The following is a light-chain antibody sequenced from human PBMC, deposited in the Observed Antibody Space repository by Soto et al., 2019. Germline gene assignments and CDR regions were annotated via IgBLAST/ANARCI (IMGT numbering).Light chain of an antibody. CDR3: SSYSTTNILG. CDR2: DVN. J-gene: IGLJ1*01. CDR1: SSDVGAYAH. V-gene: IGLV2-14*03. Sequence: QSALTQPASVSGSPGQSVTISCTGASSDVGAYAHVSWYQQHPGRAPKLILYDVNNRPSGVSNHFSGSKSGNTASLGISGLQANDEADYDCSSYSTTNILGFGSGTKLTVL.